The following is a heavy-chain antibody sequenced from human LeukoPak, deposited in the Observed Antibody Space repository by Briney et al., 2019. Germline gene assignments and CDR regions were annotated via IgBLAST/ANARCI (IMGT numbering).Heavy chain of an antibody. D-gene: IGHD3-9*01. Sequence: PSGTLFLTCTVSGGSISSGDYYWSWIRQPPGKGLEWIGYIYYSGSTYYNPSLKSRVTISVDTSKNQFSLKLSSVTAADTAVYYCAREGGVMDDILTGYTTYYFDYWGQGTLVTVSS. V-gene: IGHV4-30-4*01. CDR1: GGSISSGDYY. CDR3: AREGGVMDDILTGYTTYYFDY. J-gene: IGHJ4*02. CDR2: IYYSGST.